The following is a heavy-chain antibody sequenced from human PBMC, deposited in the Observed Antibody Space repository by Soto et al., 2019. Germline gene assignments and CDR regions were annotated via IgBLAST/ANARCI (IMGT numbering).Heavy chain of an antibody. V-gene: IGHV3-30-3*01. CDR2: ISYDGSNK. Sequence: PGGSLRLSCAASGFTFSSYAMHWVRQAPGKGLEWVAVISYDGSNKYYADSVKGRFTISRDNSKNTLYLQMNSLRAEDTAVYCCARDRRILEWLLTRGGMDVWGQGTTVTVSS. CDR3: ARDRRILEWLLTRGGMDV. D-gene: IGHD3-3*01. CDR1: GFTFSSYA. J-gene: IGHJ6*02.